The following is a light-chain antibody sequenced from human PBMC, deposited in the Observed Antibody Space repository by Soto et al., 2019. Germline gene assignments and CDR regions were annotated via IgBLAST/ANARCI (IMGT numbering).Light chain of an antibody. V-gene: IGKV3-20*01. CDR3: QQYGSSGT. Sequence: VLTQSPATLSVSPGERVTLSCRASQSVGSNLAWYQQKPGQAPRLLIYGASNRATGIPDRFSGSGSGTDFTLTISRLEPEDFAVYYCQQYGSSGTFGQGTKVDIK. CDR1: QSVGSN. J-gene: IGKJ1*01. CDR2: GAS.